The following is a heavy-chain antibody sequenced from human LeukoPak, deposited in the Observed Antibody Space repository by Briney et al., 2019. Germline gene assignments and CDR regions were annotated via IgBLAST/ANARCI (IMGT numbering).Heavy chain of an antibody. Sequence: GGSLRLSCAASGLTFSSYWMHWVRQAPGKGLVWVSGIKSDGSSRRYADSVKGRFTISRDNAKNTLDLQMNSLRGEDTAVYYCARDEPDCSSTSCPRGFDYWGQGTLVTVSS. CDR2: IKSDGSSR. J-gene: IGHJ4*02. CDR3: ARDEPDCSSTSCPRGFDY. D-gene: IGHD2-2*01. V-gene: IGHV3-74*01. CDR1: GLTFSSYW.